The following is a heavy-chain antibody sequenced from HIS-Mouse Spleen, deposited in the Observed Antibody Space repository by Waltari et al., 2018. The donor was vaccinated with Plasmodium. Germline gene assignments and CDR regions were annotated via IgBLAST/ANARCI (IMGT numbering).Heavy chain of an antibody. CDR1: GGSISSSSYS. CDR2: IYYRGST. Sequence: QLQLQESGPGLVKPSETLSLTCTVSGGSISSSSYSWGWIRQPPGKGLEWIGSIYYRGSTYYNPSLKSRVTISVDTSKNQFSLKLSSVTAADTAVYYCARVPYYYDSSGYGMGWFDPWGQGTLVTVSS. J-gene: IGHJ5*02. D-gene: IGHD3-22*01. CDR3: ARVPYYYDSSGYGMGWFDP. V-gene: IGHV4-39*07.